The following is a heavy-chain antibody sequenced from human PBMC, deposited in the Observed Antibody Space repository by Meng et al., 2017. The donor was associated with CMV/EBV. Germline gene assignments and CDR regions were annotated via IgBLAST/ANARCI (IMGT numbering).Heavy chain of an antibody. D-gene: IGHD3-3*01. Sequence: RISCAASGFTFSSYSMNWVRQAPGKGLEWVSYISSSSSTIYYADSVKGRFTISRDNAKNSLYLQMNSLRAEDTAVYYCARDPPMYYDFWSGYLYDAFDIWGQGTMVTVSS. J-gene: IGHJ3*02. CDR2: ISSSSSTI. CDR1: GFTFSSYS. CDR3: ARDPPMYYDFWSGYLYDAFDI. V-gene: IGHV3-48*04.